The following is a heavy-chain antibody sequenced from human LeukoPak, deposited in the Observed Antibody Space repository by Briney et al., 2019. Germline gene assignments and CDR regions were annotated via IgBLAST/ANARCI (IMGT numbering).Heavy chain of an antibody. CDR3: ARCRRVNYYYYYMDV. CDR1: GGSFSGYY. V-gene: IGHV4-34*01. D-gene: IGHD3-10*01. CDR2: INHSGST. Sequence: SETLSRTCAVYGGSFSGYYWSWIRQPPGKGREWIGEINHSGSTNYNPSLKSRVTISVDKSKNQFSLKLSSVTAADTAVYYCARCRRVNYYYYYMDVWGKGTTVTVSS. J-gene: IGHJ6*03.